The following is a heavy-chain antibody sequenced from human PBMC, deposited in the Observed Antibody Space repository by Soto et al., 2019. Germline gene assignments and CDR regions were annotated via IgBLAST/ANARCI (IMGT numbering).Heavy chain of an antibody. CDR3: ARAPEVYCSSTSCYSTLDV. CDR2: IYPGDSDT. V-gene: IGHV5-51*01. J-gene: IGHJ6*02. Sequence: GASVKVSCKASGYSFTNYWIGWVRQMPGKGLEWMGIIYPGDSDTRYSPSFQGQVTISADKSITTAYLQWSSLKASDTAMYFCARAPEVYCSSTSCYSTLDVWGQGTTVTVSS. D-gene: IGHD2-2*02. CDR1: GYSFTNYW.